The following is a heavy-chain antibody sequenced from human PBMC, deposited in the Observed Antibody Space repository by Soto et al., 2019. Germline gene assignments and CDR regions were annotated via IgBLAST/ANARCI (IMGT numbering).Heavy chain of an antibody. CDR2: INPNSGGT. Sequence: ASVKVSCKASGYTFTGYYMHWVRQAPGQGLEWMGWINPNSGGTNYAQKYQGWVTMTRDTSISTAYMELSRLRSDDTAVYYCARDSGELVYEFDYWGQGTLVTVSX. D-gene: IGHD2-8*01. V-gene: IGHV1-2*04. CDR1: GYTFTGYY. J-gene: IGHJ4*02. CDR3: ARDSGELVYEFDY.